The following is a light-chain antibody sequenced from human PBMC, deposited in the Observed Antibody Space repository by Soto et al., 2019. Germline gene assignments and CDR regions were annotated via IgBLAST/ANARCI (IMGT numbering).Light chain of an antibody. CDR2: AAS. V-gene: IGKV3-20*01. J-gene: IGKJ3*01. CDR3: QQYGGSPFT. Sequence: EIVLTQSPGTLSLSPGERATLSCRASQSVSVNSLAWYQQKGGQAPRLLIYAASTRATRVPDRFSGTGSGTDFALTISRLETDDSAVYCCQQYGGSPFTFGPGTKVDIK. CDR1: QSVSVNS.